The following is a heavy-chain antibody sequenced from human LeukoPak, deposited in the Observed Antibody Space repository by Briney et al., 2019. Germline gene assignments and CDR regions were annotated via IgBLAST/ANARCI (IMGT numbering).Heavy chain of an antibody. J-gene: IGHJ3*02. CDR1: GGSVSSGSYY. D-gene: IGHD6-13*01. CDR3: ARDSPYSSSWQSDAFDI. V-gene: IGHV4-61*01. Sequence: SETLSLTCTVSGGSVSSGSYYWSWIRQPPGKGLEWIGYIYYSGSTNYNPSLKSRVTISVDTSKNQFSLKLISVTAADTAVYYCARDSPYSSSWQSDAFDIWGQGTMVTVSS. CDR2: IYYSGST.